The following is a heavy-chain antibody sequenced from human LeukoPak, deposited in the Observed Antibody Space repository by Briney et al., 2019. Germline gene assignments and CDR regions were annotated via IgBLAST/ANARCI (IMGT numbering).Heavy chain of an antibody. CDR3: ASSGPVYFYYYMDV. Sequence: SQTLSLTCTVSGGSISSGSYYWSWIRQPVGKGLEWIGRIYTSGSTNYNPSLKSRVTISVDTSKNQFSLKLSSVTAADTAVYYCASSGPVYFYYYMDVWGKGTTVTVSS. J-gene: IGHJ6*03. CDR2: IYTSGST. D-gene: IGHD3-9*01. CDR1: GGSISSGSYY. V-gene: IGHV4-61*02.